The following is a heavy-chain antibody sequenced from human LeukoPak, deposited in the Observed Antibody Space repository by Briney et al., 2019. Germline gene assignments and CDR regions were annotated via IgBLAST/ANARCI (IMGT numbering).Heavy chain of an antibody. J-gene: IGHJ4*02. CDR2: IRYDGSNK. CDR3: TKDLGTEYNIFDY. Sequence: PGGSLRLSCAASGFTFSSYGMHWLRQAPGKGLEWVAFIRYDGSNKYYADSVKGRFTISRDNSKNTLYLQMNSLRPEDTAVYYCTKDLGTEYNIFDYWGQGTLVTVSS. V-gene: IGHV3-30*02. CDR1: GFTFSSYG. D-gene: IGHD3-9*01.